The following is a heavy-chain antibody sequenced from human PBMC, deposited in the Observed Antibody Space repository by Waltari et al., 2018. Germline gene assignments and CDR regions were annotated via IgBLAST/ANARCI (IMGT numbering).Heavy chain of an antibody. J-gene: IGHJ6*03. Sequence: QVQLVQSGAEVKKPGASVKVSCKASGYTFTSYAMHWVRRAPGKGLEWMGGFDPEDGETIYAQKFQGRVTMTEDTSTDTAYMELSSLRSEDTAVYYCATGLNKGLYYYYMDVWGKGTTVTVSS. CDR1: GYTFTSYA. V-gene: IGHV1-24*01. CDR2: FDPEDGET. CDR3: ATGLNKGLYYYYMDV.